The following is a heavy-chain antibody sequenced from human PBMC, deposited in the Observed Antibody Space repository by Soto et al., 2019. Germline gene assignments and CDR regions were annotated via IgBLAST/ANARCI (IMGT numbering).Heavy chain of an antibody. CDR1: GYTFKNYG. CDR3: VLGGLETGYYRDMDY. V-gene: IGHV1-18*04. D-gene: IGHD3-9*01. CDR2: ISAYNGDT. J-gene: IGHJ4*02. Sequence: QDHLVQSGAEVKKPGASAKVSCKASGYTFKNYGINWVRQAPGRGLEWVAWISAYNGDTSYAQHFQGRVTGTTSTVTNTAYMELRSLRQDDTAVYFCVLGGLETGYYRDMDYWGQGTLVSVSS.